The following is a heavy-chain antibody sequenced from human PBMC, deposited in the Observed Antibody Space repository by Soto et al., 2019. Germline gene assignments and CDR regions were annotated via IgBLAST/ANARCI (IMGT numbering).Heavy chain of an antibody. CDR1: GYTFTSYY. CDR2: ISGYKGNT. Sequence: QVQLVQSGAEVKKPGASVKVSCKASGYTFTSYYISGVRQAPGQGLEWMGWISGYKGNTNYAQKLQGRVTITTDTITSTAYRVLRSLRSDDTAVYFCAREGPTSFNWGQGTLVTVSS. V-gene: IGHV1-18*01. J-gene: IGHJ4*02. D-gene: IGHD2-2*01. CDR3: AREGPTSFN.